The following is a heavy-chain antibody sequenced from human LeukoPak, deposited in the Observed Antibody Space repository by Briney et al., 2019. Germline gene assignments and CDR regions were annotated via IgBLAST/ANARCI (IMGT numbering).Heavy chain of an antibody. CDR1: GFTFSNYA. V-gene: IGHV3-30*04. D-gene: IGHD2-21*02. Sequence: PGGSLRLSCAASGFTFSNYAMHWVRQAPGEGLEWVALISFDGSNKDYADSVKGRFTISRDNSKNTLYLQMNSLRAEDTAVYYCARAIVVVTAAFDIWGQGTMVTVSS. J-gene: IGHJ3*02. CDR2: ISFDGSNK. CDR3: ARAIVVVTAAFDI.